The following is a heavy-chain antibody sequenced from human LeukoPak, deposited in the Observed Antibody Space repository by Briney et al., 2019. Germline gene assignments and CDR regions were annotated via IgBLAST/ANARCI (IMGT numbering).Heavy chain of an antibody. J-gene: IGHJ4*02. V-gene: IGHV4-34*01. D-gene: IGHD6-6*01. CDR3: ARGSWQLAEEVY. CDR2: INHSGSN. CDR1: GGSFSGYY. Sequence: SETLSLTCAVYGGSFSGYYWSWIRQPPGKGLEWIREINHSGSNNYNPSLKSRVTIAVGTSKNQFSLKLRSVTAADTAVYYCARGSWQLAEEVYWGQGTLVTVSS.